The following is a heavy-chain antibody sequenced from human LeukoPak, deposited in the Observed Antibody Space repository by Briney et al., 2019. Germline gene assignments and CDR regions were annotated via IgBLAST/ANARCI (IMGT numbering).Heavy chain of an antibody. CDR2: IYPGDSDT. D-gene: IGHD6-6*01. Sequence: GGSLKISFKGSGYRFTSYWIGWGRPMPGKGLEWMGIIYPGDSDTRYSPSFQGQVTISADKSISTAYLQWSSLQASDTAIYYCARHREYSTSSFDYWGQGILVTVSS. V-gene: IGHV5-51*01. J-gene: IGHJ4*02. CDR1: GYRFTSYW. CDR3: ARHREYSTSSFDY.